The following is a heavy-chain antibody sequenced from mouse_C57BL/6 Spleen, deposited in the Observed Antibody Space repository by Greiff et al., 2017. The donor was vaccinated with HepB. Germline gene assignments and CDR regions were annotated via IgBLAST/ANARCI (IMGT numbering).Heavy chain of an antibody. CDR1: GYTFTDYN. CDR2: INPNNGGT. J-gene: IGHJ2*01. Sequence: EVQLQQSGPELVKPGASVKMSCKASGYTFTDYNMHWVKQSHGKSLEWIGYINPNNGGTSYNQKFKGKATLTVNKSSSTAYMEIRSLTSEDSAVYYCARYYSNPYYFDYWGQGTTLTVSS. V-gene: IGHV1-22*01. CDR3: ARYYSNPYYFDY. D-gene: IGHD2-5*01.